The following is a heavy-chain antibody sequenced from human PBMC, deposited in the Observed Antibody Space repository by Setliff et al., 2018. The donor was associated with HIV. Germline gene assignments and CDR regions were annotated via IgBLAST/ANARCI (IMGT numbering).Heavy chain of an antibody. D-gene: IGHD3-3*01. J-gene: IGHJ3*02. Sequence: SETLSLTCAVYGGSFSGYYCSWIRQPPGKGLEWIGEINQSGSADYNPSLKSRVTISVDTSKNQFSLKLSSVTAADTAMYFCARESRNDFWSGYYRTFDIWGQGTMVTVSS. CDR3: ARESRNDFWSGYYRTFDI. V-gene: IGHV4-34*09. CDR1: GGSFSGYY. CDR2: INQSGSA.